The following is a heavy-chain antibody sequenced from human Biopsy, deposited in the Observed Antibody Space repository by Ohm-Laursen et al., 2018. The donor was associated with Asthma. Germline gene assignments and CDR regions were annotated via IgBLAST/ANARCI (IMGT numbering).Heavy chain of an antibody. V-gene: IGHV3-53*01. Sequence: SLRLSCAASGFTVSRDHMFWVRQAPGKGLEWVSVIYSGGISHTADSVRGRFTISRDFSKNTLHLQMHSLRVEDTAVYYCARGDSSGWSHYYFDCWGQGTLVTVSS. J-gene: IGHJ4*02. D-gene: IGHD6-19*01. CDR1: GFTVSRDH. CDR3: ARGDSSGWSHYYFDC. CDR2: IYSGGIS.